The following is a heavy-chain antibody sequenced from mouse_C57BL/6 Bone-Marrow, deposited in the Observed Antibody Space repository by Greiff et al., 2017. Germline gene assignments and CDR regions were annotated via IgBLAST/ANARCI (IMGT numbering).Heavy chain of an antibody. J-gene: IGHJ4*01. CDR2: ISNGGGST. V-gene: IGHV5-12*01. Sequence: DVKLVESGGGLVQPGGSLKLSCAASGFTFSDYYMYWVRQTPEKRLEWVAYISNGGGSTYYPDTVKGRFTISRDNAKNTLYLQMSRLKSEDTAMYYCARPGAMDYWGQGTSVTVSS. CDR3: ARPGAMDY. CDR1: GFTFSDYY.